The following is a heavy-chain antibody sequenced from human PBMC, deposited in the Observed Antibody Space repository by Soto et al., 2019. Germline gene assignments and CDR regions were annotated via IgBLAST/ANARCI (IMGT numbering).Heavy chain of an antibody. V-gene: IGHV1-58*01. J-gene: IGHJ4*02. CDR2: IVVGSGST. Sequence: SVKVSCKASGFSFTSSAVQWLRQSRGQRLEWIGWIVVGSGSTNYAQRFQERVTITRDMSTSTVYMELSSLRSEDTAVYYCAADPYYYDSSNYYSFDYWGQGTLVTVSS. CDR1: GFSFTSSA. CDR3: AADPYYYDSSNYYSFDY. D-gene: IGHD3-22*01.